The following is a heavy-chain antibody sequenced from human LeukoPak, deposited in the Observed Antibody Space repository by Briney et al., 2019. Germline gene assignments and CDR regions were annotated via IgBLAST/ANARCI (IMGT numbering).Heavy chain of an antibody. CDR2: IYSGGST. Sequence: GGSLRLSCAASGFTFSSYSMNWVRQAPGKGLEWVSVIYSGGSTYYADSVKGRFTISRDNSKNTLYLQMNSLRAEDTAVYYCARDRLWAFDIWGQGTMVTVSS. D-gene: IGHD2-21*01. V-gene: IGHV3-53*01. J-gene: IGHJ3*02. CDR3: ARDRLWAFDI. CDR1: GFTFSSYS.